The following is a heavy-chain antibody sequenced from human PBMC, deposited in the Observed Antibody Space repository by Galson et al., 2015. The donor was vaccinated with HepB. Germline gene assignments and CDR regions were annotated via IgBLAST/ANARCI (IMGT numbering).Heavy chain of an antibody. CDR3: VKSAGAYDYVWGSYRYTSYFDL. CDR1: AFTFSSYV. Sequence: LRLSCAASAFTFSSYVMHWVRQAPGKGLQYVSAITTSGGATYYADSVKGRFIISRDNSKNTVYLQMSSLRTEDTAVYYCVKSAGAYDYVWGSYRYTSYFDLWGQGTLVTVSS. J-gene: IGHJ4*02. D-gene: IGHD3-16*02. CDR2: ITTSGGAT. V-gene: IGHV3-64D*06.